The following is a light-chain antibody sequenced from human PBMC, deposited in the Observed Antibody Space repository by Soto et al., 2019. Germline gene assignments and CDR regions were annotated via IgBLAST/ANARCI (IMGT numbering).Light chain of an antibody. CDR2: DST. V-gene: IGKV3-11*01. Sequence: EIVLTPSPATLSLSPVERATLSCRASQGIHTSLAWYQQKSGKPPRLVIYDSTLRANGVPDRFGGSRSGTEFTLTINSLEPEDFAVYYCQQRNVWPPITFGQGTRLEIK. J-gene: IGKJ5*01. CDR3: QQRNVWPPIT. CDR1: QGIHTS.